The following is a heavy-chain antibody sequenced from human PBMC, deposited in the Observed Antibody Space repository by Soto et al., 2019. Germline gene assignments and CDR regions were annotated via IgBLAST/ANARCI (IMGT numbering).Heavy chain of an antibody. Sequence: EVQLLESGGGLVQPGGSLRLSCAASGFTFSIFPMTWVRQAPGKGLEWVSAISSSGGGTYYAHSVSGRFTISRDNSKSTLYMQMNSLRAEDTALYYCAKDLTYSSSWTYDSWGQGTLVSVSS. D-gene: IGHD6-13*01. V-gene: IGHV3-23*01. CDR3: AKDLTYSSSWTYDS. CDR1: GFTFSIFP. CDR2: ISSSGGGT. J-gene: IGHJ4*02.